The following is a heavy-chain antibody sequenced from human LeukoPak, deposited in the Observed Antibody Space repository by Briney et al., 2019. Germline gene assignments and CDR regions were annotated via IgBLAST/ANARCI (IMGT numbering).Heavy chain of an antibody. V-gene: IGHV3-30*18. D-gene: IGHD2-2*02. CDR2: ISYDGSNK. Sequence: GGSLRLSCAASGFTFSSYGMHWVRQAPGKGLEWVAVISYDGSNKYYADSVKGRFTISRDNSKNTLYLQMNSLRAEDTAVYYCAKNGFYCSSTSCYKRDAFDIWGQGTMVTVSS. CDR1: GFTFSSYG. CDR3: AKNGFYCSSTSCYKRDAFDI. J-gene: IGHJ3*02.